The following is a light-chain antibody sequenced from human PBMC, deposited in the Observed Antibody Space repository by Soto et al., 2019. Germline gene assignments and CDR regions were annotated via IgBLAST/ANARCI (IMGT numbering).Light chain of an antibody. CDR2: RNN. CDR3: TAWDDSLNVYV. CDR1: SSNIGSNY. Sequence: QLVLTQPPSASGTPGQRVTISCSGSSSNIGSNYVSWYQQLPGTAPKLLIYRNNQRPSGVPDRFSGSKSGTSASLAISGLRSEDEADYYCTAWDDSLNVYVFGTGTKVTVL. V-gene: IGLV1-47*01. J-gene: IGLJ1*01.